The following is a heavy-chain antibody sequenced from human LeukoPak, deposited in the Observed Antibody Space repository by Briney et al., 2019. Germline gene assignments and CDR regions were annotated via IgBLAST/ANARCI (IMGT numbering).Heavy chain of an antibody. J-gene: IGHJ3*02. CDR3: AKAQSTRLYGFWSGHPWGDAFDI. CDR2: ISYDGSNK. Sequence: GGSLRLSCAASGFTFSSYGMHWVRQAPGKGLEWVAVISYDGSNKYYADSVKGRFTISRDNSKNTLYLQMNSLRAEDTAVYYCAKAQSTRLYGFWSGHPWGDAFDIWGQGTMVTVSS. D-gene: IGHD3-3*01. V-gene: IGHV3-30*18. CDR1: GFTFSSYG.